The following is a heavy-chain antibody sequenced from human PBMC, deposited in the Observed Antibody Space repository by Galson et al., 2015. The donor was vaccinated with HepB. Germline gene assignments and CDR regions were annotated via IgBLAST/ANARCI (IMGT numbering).Heavy chain of an antibody. V-gene: IGHV3-30-3*01. J-gene: IGHJ6*02. CDR2: ISYDGNNK. Sequence: SLRLSCAASGFTFNNYAIHWVRQAPGKGLEWVAVISYDGNNKYYADSVKGRFTISRDNSKNMLYLQMNGLRAEDTAVYYCASLGYCSSKPCYYYGMDVWGQGTTLTVSS. CDR3: ASLGYCSSKPCYYYGMDV. D-gene: IGHD2-2*01. CDR1: GFTFNNYA.